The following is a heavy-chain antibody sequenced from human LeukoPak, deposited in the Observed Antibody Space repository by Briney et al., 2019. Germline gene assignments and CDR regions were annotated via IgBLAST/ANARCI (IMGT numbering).Heavy chain of an antibody. J-gene: IGHJ4*02. D-gene: IGHD5-24*01. V-gene: IGHV3-11*04. CDR3: ARDRRDGYNVLDY. CDR2: ISSSGSTI. CDR1: GFTFSDYY. Sequence: GGSLRLSCAASGFTFSDYYMSWIRQAPGKGLEWVSYISSSGSTIYYADSVKGRFTISRDNAKNSLYLQMNSLRVEDTAMYYCARDRRDGYNVLDYWGQGTLVTVSS.